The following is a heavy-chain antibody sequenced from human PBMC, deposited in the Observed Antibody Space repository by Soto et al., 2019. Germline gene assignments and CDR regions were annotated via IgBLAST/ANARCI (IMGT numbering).Heavy chain of an antibody. V-gene: IGHV1-8*01. Sequence: QVQLVQSGAEVKKPGASVKVSCKASGYTFTSYDINWVRQATGQGLEWMGCMNPNSGNTGYAQKFQGRVTMTRNTSISTAYMEMSSLRSEDTAVYYWAGEKTSYGMEVWGQGTTVTVSS. CDR3: AGEKTSYGMEV. J-gene: IGHJ6*02. CDR1: GYTFTSYD. CDR2: MNPNSGNT.